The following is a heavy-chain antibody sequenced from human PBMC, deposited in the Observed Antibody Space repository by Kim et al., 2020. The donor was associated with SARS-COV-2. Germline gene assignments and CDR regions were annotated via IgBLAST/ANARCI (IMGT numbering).Heavy chain of an antibody. V-gene: IGHV5-10-1*01. Sequence: GESLKISCKGSGYSFTIYWISWVRQVPGKGLEWMGRIDPSDSYTNYSPSFQGHVTISADKSISTAYLQWSSLKASDTAMYYCAGHRPLSAFDIWGQGTLVTVSS. CDR3: AGHRPLSAFDI. J-gene: IGHJ3*02. CDR2: IDPSDSYT. CDR1: GYSFTIYW. D-gene: IGHD3-16*02.